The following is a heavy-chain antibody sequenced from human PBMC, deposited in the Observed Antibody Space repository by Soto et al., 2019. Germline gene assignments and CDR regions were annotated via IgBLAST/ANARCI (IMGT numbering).Heavy chain of an antibody. CDR3: ARGWVSYGPLDY. CDR2: TYYRSRWNN. J-gene: IGHJ4*02. Sequence: QVQLQQSGPGLVKPSQTLSLTCAISGDSVSRNSVAWNWIRQSPSRGLEWLGRTYYRSRWNNDYALSVKSRITINADTPKHQFSLHLNSVTPEDTAVYYCARGWVSYGPLDYWGQGILVTVSS. V-gene: IGHV6-1*01. CDR1: GDSVSRNSVA. D-gene: IGHD5-18*01.